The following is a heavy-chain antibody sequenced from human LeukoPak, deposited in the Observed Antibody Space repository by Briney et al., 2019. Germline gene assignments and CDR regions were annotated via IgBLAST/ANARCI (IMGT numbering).Heavy chain of an antibody. D-gene: IGHD3-22*01. J-gene: IGHJ4*02. V-gene: IGHV5-51*01. CDR3: ARHSYYYDSSGYYLDY. CDR2: IYPGDSDT. CDR1: GYSFTSYW. Sequence: GESLKISCKGSGYSFTSYWISWVCQMPGKGLEWMGIIYPGDSDTRYSPSFQGQVTISADKSISTAYLQWSSLKASDTAMYYCARHSYYYDSSGYYLDYWGQGTLVTVSS.